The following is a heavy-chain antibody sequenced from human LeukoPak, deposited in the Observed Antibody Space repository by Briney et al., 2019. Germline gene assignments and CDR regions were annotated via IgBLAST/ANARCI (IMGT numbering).Heavy chain of an antibody. V-gene: IGHV3-7*02. Sequence: GGSLRLSCAASGFTFSNYWMSWVRQAPGKGLEWVANIEQDRSEKYYVDSVKGRFSISRDNAKNSLYLQMNSLRAEDTAVYYCARVRDGDYVDHWGQGTLVTVSP. CDR2: IEQDRSEK. CDR3: ARVRDGDYVDH. D-gene: IGHD4-17*01. J-gene: IGHJ4*02. CDR1: GFTFSNYW.